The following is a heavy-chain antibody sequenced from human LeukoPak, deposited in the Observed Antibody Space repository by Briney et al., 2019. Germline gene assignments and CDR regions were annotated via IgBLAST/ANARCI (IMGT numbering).Heavy chain of an antibody. CDR3: AREWDYGDYAFDY. CDR1: GFTFSSYA. CDR2: ISSSSSYI. V-gene: IGHV3-21*01. J-gene: IGHJ4*02. Sequence: GGSLRLSCAASGFTFSSYAMHWVRQAPGKGLEWVSSISSSSSYIYYADSVKGRFTISRDNAKNSLYLQMNSLRAEDTAVYYCAREWDYGDYAFDYWGQGTLVTVSS. D-gene: IGHD4-17*01.